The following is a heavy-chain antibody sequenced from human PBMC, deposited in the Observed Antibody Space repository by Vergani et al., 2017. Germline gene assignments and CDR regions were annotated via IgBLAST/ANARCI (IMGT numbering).Heavy chain of an antibody. V-gene: IGHV3-21*01. CDR1: GFTFSSYS. CDR2: ISSSSSYI. J-gene: IGHJ4*02. Sequence: EVQLVESGGGMVKPGGSLRLSCAASGFTFSSYSMNWVRPAPGKGLEWVSSISSSSSYIYYADSVKGRFTISRDNAKNSLYLQMNSLRAEDTAVYYCARDQAGSGYPRTFDYWGQGTLVTVSS. CDR3: ARDQAGSGYPRTFDY. D-gene: IGHD5-12*01.